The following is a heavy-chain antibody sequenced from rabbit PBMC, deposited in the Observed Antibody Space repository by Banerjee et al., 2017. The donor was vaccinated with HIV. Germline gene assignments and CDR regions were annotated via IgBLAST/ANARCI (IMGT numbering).Heavy chain of an antibody. V-gene: IGHV1S40*01. Sequence: QSLEESGGDLVKPGASLTLTCTASGFTLSSSYWICWVRQAPGKGPEWIACIYVGGSDGTYYASWAKGRFTISKTSSTTVTLQVTSLAAADTATYFCARNEDASFKLWGQGTLVTVS. CDR3: ARNEDASFKL. D-gene: IGHD5-1*01. CDR2: IYVGGSDGT. CDR1: GFTLSSSYW. J-gene: IGHJ4*01.